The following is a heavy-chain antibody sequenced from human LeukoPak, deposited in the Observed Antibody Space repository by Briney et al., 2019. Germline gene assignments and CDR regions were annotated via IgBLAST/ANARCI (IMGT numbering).Heavy chain of an antibody. CDR1: GFTFSSYS. J-gene: IGHJ6*02. Sequence: GGSLRLSCAASGFTFSSYSMNWVRQAPGKGLEWVSSISSSSSYIYYADSAKGRFTISRDNAKNSLYLQMNSLRAEDTAVYYCAREVEPGIAAAGTLYYYYGMDVWGQGTTVTVSS. V-gene: IGHV3-21*01. CDR2: ISSSSSYI. CDR3: AREVEPGIAAAGTLYYYYGMDV. D-gene: IGHD6-13*01.